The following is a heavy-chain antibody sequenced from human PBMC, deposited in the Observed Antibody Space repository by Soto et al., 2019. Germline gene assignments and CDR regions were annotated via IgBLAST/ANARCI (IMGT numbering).Heavy chain of an antibody. CDR1: GFTFSSYS. D-gene: IGHD3-10*01. Sequence: EVQLVESGGGLVQPGGSLRLSCAASGFTFSSYSMKWVRQAPGKGLEWVSYISSSSSTIYYEASGKGRFTISRDNAKNSLYLQITSLRAEDSAVYYCARDLNFGLFAYWGQGTLVTVSS. J-gene: IGHJ4*02. CDR3: ARDLNFGLFAY. CDR2: ISSSSSTI. V-gene: IGHV3-48*01.